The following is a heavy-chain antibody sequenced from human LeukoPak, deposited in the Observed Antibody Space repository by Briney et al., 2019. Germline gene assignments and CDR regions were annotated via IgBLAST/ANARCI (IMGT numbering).Heavy chain of an antibody. D-gene: IGHD3-3*01. J-gene: IGHJ3*02. V-gene: IGHV3-23*01. Sequence: QSGGSLRLSCAASGFTFSSYAMSWVRQAPGKGLEWVSAISGSGGSTYYADSVKGRFTISRDNSKNTLYLQMNSLRAEDTAVYYCAKDSFTIFGVVKSAFDIWGQGTMVTVSS. CDR1: GFTFSSYA. CDR2: ISGSGGST. CDR3: AKDSFTIFGVVKSAFDI.